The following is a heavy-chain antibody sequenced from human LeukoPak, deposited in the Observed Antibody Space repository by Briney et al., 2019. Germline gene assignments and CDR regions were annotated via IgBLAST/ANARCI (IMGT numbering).Heavy chain of an antibody. Sequence: HPGGSLRLSCSASGFTFSSYAMHWVRQAPGKGLEYVSAISSNGGSTYYADSVKGRFTISRDNSKNTLYLQMSSLRAEDTAVYYCAKDQGDFDWLPPFDYWGQGTLVTVSP. CDR1: GFTFSSYA. V-gene: IGHV3-64D*09. CDR2: ISSNGGST. J-gene: IGHJ4*02. CDR3: AKDQGDFDWLPPFDY. D-gene: IGHD3-9*01.